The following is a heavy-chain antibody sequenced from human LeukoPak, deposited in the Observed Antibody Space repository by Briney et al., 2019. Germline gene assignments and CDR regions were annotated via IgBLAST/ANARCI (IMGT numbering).Heavy chain of an antibody. CDR2: INHSGST. D-gene: IGHD6-6*01. V-gene: IGHV4-34*01. CDR3: ARGPLGSSSDY. J-gene: IGHJ4*02. CDR1: GGSFSGYY. Sequence: SETLSLTCAVYGGSFSGYYWSWIRQPPGKGLEWIGEINHSGSTNYNPSLKSRVTISVDTSKNQFSLKLSSVTAADTAVYYCARGPLGSSSDYWGQGTLVTVCS.